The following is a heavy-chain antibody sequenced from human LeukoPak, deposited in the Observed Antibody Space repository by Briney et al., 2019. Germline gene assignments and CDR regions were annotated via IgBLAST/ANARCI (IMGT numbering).Heavy chain of an antibody. CDR1: GYTFTGYA. J-gene: IGHJ6*02. CDR2: INAGNGNT. CDR3: ARDWGYFDWDYYYGMDV. Sequence: ASVKVSCKASGYTFTGYAMHWVRQAPGQRLEWMGWINAGNGNTKYSQKFQGRVTITRDTSASTAYMELSSLRSEDTAVYYCARDWGYFDWDYYYGMDVWGQGTTVTVSS. D-gene: IGHD3-9*01. V-gene: IGHV1-3*01.